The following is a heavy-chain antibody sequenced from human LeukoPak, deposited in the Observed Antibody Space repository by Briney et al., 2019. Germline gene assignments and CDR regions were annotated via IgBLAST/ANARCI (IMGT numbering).Heavy chain of an antibody. CDR1: GFTFSNAW. Sequence: PGGSLRLSCAASGFTFSNAWMNWVRQAPGKGLEWVGRIKSKTDGGTTDYAAPVKGRFTISRDDSKNTLYLQMNSLKTEDTAVYYCTTAQKKQQLGRIDYWGQGTLVTVPS. V-gene: IGHV3-15*07. CDR2: IKSKTDGGTT. J-gene: IGHJ4*02. CDR3: TTAQKKQQLGRIDY. D-gene: IGHD6-13*01.